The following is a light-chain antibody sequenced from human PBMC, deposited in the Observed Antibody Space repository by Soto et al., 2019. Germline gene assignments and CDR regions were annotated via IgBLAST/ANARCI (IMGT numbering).Light chain of an antibody. Sequence: EIVLTQSPATLSLSPGEGATLSCRASQSISSYLAWYQQRPGQAPRLLIYDASNRATDIPARFSGSGSGTDFTLTISSLEPEDFAVYYCQQRNIWPLTFGGGTKVEIK. CDR3: QQRNIWPLT. V-gene: IGKV3-11*01. J-gene: IGKJ4*01. CDR1: QSISSY. CDR2: DAS.